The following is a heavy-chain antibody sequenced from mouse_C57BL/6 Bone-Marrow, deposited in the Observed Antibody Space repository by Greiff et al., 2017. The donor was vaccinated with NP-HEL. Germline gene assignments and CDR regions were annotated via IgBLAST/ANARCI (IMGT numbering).Heavy chain of an antibody. V-gene: IGHV1-9*01. J-gene: IGHJ1*03. CDR2: ILPGSGSA. Sequence: VQLQQSGAELMKPGASVKLSCKATGYTFTGYWIEWVKQRPGHGLEWIGEILPGSGSANYNEKFKGKATFTADTSSNTAYMQLSSLTTKNTAIYYCARSPDAWYFDVWGTGTTVTVSS. CDR3: ARSPDAWYFDV. CDR1: GYTFTGYW.